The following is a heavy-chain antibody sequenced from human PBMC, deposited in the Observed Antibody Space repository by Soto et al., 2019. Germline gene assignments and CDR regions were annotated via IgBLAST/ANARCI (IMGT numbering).Heavy chain of an antibody. CDR3: AKARSEWELYDY. CDR1: GFTFSSYA. Sequence: EVQLLESGGGLVQPGGSLRLSCAASGFTFSSYAMSWVRQAPGKGLGWVSAISGSGGSTYYADSVKGRFTISRDNSKNTLYLQMNSLRGEATAVYYCAKARSEWELYDYWGQGTLVTVSS. CDR2: ISGSGGST. D-gene: IGHD1-26*01. J-gene: IGHJ4*02. V-gene: IGHV3-23*01.